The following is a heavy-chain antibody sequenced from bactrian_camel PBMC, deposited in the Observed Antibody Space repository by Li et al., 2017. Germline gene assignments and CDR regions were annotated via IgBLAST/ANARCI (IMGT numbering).Heavy chain of an antibody. Sequence: HVQLVESGGGSVQAGGSLRLSCLVSGYLYGGNCVGWFRQAPGKEREDVASIYTYDGSTVYGDSVKGRFTIFKDNAKSTVYLQMNSLKPEDTAMYYCAARYGGAGYGAERWLEPYEYNYWGQGTQVTVS. D-gene: IGHD5*01. CDR2: IYTYDGST. V-gene: IGHV3S53*01. CDR3: AARYGGAGYGAERWLEPYEYNY. CDR1: GYLYGGNC. J-gene: IGHJ4*01.